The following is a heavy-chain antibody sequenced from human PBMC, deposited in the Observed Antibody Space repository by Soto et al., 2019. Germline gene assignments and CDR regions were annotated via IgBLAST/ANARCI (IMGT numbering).Heavy chain of an antibody. J-gene: IGHJ6*02. CDR1: GFTSDDYA. CDR3: TRDGDFYGMDV. Sequence: LRLSCTFSGFTSDDYALTWVRQAPGKGLEWVAFATSQAFGGTTDYAASVKGRFTISRDDSTTVAYLQMNSLQTEDTAIYYCTRDGDFYGMDVWGQGTTVTVSS. D-gene: IGHD3-3*01. V-gene: IGHV3-49*04. CDR2: ATSQAFGGTT.